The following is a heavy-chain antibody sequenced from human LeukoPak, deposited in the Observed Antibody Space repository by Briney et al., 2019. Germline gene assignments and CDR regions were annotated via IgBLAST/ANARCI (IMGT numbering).Heavy chain of an antibody. D-gene: IGHD2-2*01. CDR3: ARAEGYCSSTSCSEYSQH. V-gene: IGHV4-34*01. CDR1: GGSFSGYY. J-gene: IGHJ1*01. Sequence: SETLSLTCAVYGGSFSGYYWSWIRQPPGKGLEWIGEINHSGSTNYNPSLKSRVTISVDTSKNQFSLKLSSVTAADTAVYYCARAEGYCSSTSCSEYSQHWGQGTLVTVSS. CDR2: INHSGST.